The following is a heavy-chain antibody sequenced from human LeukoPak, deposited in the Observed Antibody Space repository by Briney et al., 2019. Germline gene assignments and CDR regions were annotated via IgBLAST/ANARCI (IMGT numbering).Heavy chain of an antibody. J-gene: IGHJ6*03. D-gene: IGHD1-7*01. CDR1: GGSISSSSYY. CDR3: ARDLANWNYGDFYYYYMDV. Sequence: PSETLSLTCTVSGGSISSSSYYWGWIRQPPGKGLEWIGSIYYSGSTYYNPSLKSRVTISVDTSKNQCSLKMSSVTAADTAVYYCARDLANWNYGDFYYYYMDVWGKGTTVTVSS. V-gene: IGHV4-39*07. CDR2: IYYSGST.